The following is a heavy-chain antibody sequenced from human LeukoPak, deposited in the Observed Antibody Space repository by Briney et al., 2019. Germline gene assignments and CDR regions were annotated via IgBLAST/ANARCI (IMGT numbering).Heavy chain of an antibody. CDR3: ARVDGSGPNAPNDC. Sequence: GASVTVSCTTSGYPFTSYAMHWVRQAPGQRLEWMGWINVGNGNTEYSHKFQGRLTITSDTPATTTYMEVSSLRSEDTAVYYCARVDGSGPNAPNDCWGQGSLVTVSS. J-gene: IGHJ4*02. CDR1: GYPFTSYA. CDR2: INVGNGNT. V-gene: IGHV1-3*01. D-gene: IGHD3-10*01.